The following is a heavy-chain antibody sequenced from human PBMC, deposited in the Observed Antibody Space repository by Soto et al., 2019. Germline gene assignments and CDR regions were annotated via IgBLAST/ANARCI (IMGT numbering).Heavy chain of an antibody. CDR3: ARDMGYSSGHGFDY. CDR2: TWNDGSKK. J-gene: IGHJ4*02. Sequence: QVQLVESGGGVVQPGRSLRLSCAASGFTFSSYGMQWVRQAPGKGLDWVALTWNDGSKKYYADSVKGRFTISRDNSKNMLYLQMDGLRAEDTAVYYCARDMGYSSGHGFDYWGQGTLVTVSS. V-gene: IGHV3-33*01. D-gene: IGHD6-19*01. CDR1: GFTFSSYG.